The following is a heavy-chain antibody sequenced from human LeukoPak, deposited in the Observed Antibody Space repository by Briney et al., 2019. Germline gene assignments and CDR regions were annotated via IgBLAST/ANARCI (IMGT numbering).Heavy chain of an antibody. CDR1: GFTFSSYA. J-gene: IGHJ4*02. Sequence: PGGSLRLSCAASGFTFSSYAMSWVRQAPGKGLEWVSGISGSGGSTYYADSVKGRFTISRDNSKNTLYLQMNSLRADDTAVYYCAKERSTDIAAAVNYWGRGTLVTVSS. D-gene: IGHD6-13*01. CDR3: AKERSTDIAAAVNY. CDR2: ISGSGGST. V-gene: IGHV3-23*01.